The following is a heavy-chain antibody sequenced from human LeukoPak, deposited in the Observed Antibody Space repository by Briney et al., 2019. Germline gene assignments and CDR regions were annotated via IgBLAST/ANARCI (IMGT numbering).Heavy chain of an antibody. CDR1: GFTFSSYA. Sequence: SGGSLRLSCAASGFTFSSYAMSWVRQAPGKGLEWVSAISGSGGSTYYADSVKGRFTISRDNSKNTLYLQMNSLRAEDTAVYYCAKGGQTVVVPAAIDYWGQGTLVTVSS. J-gene: IGHJ4*02. CDR3: AKGGQTVVVPAAIDY. V-gene: IGHV3-23*01. CDR2: ISGSGGST. D-gene: IGHD2-2*01.